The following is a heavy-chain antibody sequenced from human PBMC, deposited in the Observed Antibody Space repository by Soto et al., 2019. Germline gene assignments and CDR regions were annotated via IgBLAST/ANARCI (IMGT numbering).Heavy chain of an antibody. CDR3: ARGAATVTPGWFDP. CDR2: IYHSGST. Sequence: SDTLSLTCVVSGYSISSGYYWGWMRQPPGKGLEWIASIYHSGSTYYNPSLKSRVTISVDTSKNQFSLKLSSVTAADTAVYYCARGAATVTPGWFDPWGQGNLVTVSS. D-gene: IGHD4-17*01. CDR1: GYSISSGYY. V-gene: IGHV4-38-2*01. J-gene: IGHJ5*02.